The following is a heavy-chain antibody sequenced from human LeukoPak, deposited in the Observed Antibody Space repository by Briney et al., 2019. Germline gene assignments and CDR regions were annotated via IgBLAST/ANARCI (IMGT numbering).Heavy chain of an antibody. CDR2: INHSGST. D-gene: IGHD5-18*01. J-gene: IGHJ6*03. Sequence: SETLSLTCAVYGGSFSGYYWSWIRQPPGKGLEWIGEINHSGSTNYNPSLKGRVTISVDTSKNQFSLKLSSVTAADTAVYYCARGDGGYSYGYYYYYMDVWGKGTTVTVSS. CDR1: GGSFSGYY. V-gene: IGHV4-34*01. CDR3: ARGDGGYSYGYYYYYMDV.